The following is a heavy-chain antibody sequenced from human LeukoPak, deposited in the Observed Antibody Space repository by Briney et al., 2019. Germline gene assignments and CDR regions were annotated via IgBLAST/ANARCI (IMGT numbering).Heavy chain of an antibody. D-gene: IGHD6-13*01. Sequence: KSGEPLKISCKGSGYSFTSYWIGWVRQLPGKGLEWMGIIFPGDSDTRYSPSFQGQVTFSADKSISTSYLQWSSLQPSDPAMSYCASAADDAFDIWGQGTMVTVSS. V-gene: IGHV5-51*01. CDR2: IFPGDSDT. CDR3: ASAADDAFDI. J-gene: IGHJ3*02. CDR1: GYSFTSYW.